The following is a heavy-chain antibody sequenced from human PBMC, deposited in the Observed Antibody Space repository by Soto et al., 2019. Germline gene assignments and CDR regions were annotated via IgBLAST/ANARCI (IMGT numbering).Heavy chain of an antibody. J-gene: IGHJ6*02. Sequence: QVQLVESGGGVVQPGRSLRLSCAASGFTFSSYGMHWVRQAPGKGLEWVAVISYDGSNKYYADSVKGRFTISRDNSKNTLYLQMNSLRAEDTAVYYCAKDLDPLGYYYYGRDVWGQGTTVTVSS. CDR3: AKDLDPLGYYYYGRDV. V-gene: IGHV3-30*18. CDR2: ISYDGSNK. CDR1: GFTFSSYG. D-gene: IGHD7-27*01.